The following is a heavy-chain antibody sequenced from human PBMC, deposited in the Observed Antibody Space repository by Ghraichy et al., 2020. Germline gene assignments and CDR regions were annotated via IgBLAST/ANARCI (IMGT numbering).Heavy chain of an antibody. V-gene: IGHV3-53*01. J-gene: IGHJ4*02. D-gene: IGHD6-19*01. CDR2: IYSGGRT. Sequence: ETLSLTCAASGFTVSSNYMTWVRQAPGKGLEWVSVIYSGGRTYYADSVKGRFTISRDDSKNTLYLQMNSLRAEDTAVYYCASGIAVAFEYWGQGSLVTVSS. CDR1: GFTVSSNY. CDR3: ASGIAVAFEY.